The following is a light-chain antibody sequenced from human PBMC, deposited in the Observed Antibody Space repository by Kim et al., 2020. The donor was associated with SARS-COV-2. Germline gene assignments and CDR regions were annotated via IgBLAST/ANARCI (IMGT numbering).Light chain of an antibody. V-gene: IGLV2-14*03. CDR2: DVS. CDR3: SSYTSSSTLYV. Sequence: QWINTSCTGSTSDVRGYMDVTWDQEHPGKAPKLMIYDVSNRPSVVSNRFSGSKSGNTASLTISGLQAEDGADYYCSSYTSSSTLYVFGTGTKVTVL. J-gene: IGLJ1*01. CDR1: TSDVRGYMD.